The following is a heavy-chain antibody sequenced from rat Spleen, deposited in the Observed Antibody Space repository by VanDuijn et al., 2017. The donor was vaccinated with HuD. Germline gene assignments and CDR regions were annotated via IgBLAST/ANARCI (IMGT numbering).Heavy chain of an antibody. V-gene: IGHV2-47*01. J-gene: IGHJ2*01. CDR3: ASGIFDF. CDR1: GLSLTSNS. CDR2: IWNNGGT. Sequence: QVQLKESGPGLVQPSQTLSLTCTVSGLSLTSNSISWIRQPPGKGMEWMGVIWNNGGTDYHYPIKSRMSISRDTSKSQVFLKMNSLQLEDTALYFCASGIFDFWGQEVMVTVSS. D-gene: IGHD1-4*01.